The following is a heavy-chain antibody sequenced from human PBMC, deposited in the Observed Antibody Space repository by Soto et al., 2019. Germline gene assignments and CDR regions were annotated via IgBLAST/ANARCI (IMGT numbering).Heavy chain of an antibody. V-gene: IGHV1-2*04. J-gene: IGHJ6*02. CDR3: ARDLGGLATRNLGYYYGMDV. Sequence: QVQLVQSGAEVKKPGASVKVSCKASGYTFIGYYMHWVRQAPGQGLEWMGWINPNSGGTNYAQKFQGWVTMTRDTSVSTAYLELRRVRSDDTAVYYCARDLGGLATRNLGYYYGMDVWGQGTTVTVSS. CDR2: INPNSGGT. D-gene: IGHD3-16*01. CDR1: GYTFIGYY.